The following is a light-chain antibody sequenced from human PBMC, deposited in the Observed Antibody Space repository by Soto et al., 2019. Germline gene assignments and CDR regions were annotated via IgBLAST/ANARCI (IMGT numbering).Light chain of an antibody. V-gene: IGKV3-20*01. J-gene: IGKJ1*01. CDR1: QRVSTY. CDR3: QQYGSSGT. CDR2: GAS. Sequence: ETVLTQSPATLSLSPGERATLSCKASQRVSTYLAWYQQKPGQAPRLLIYGASNRATGIPDRFSGSGSGTDFTLTISRLEPEDFAVYYCQQYGSSGTFGQGTKVDIK.